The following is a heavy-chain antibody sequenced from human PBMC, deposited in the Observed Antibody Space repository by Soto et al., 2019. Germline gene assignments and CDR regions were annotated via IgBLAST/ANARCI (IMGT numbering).Heavy chain of an antibody. CDR3: ARDSSSWEDYYYYYMDV. Sequence: QVQLVQSGAEVKKPGASVKVSCKASGYTFTSYGISWVRQAPGQGLEWMGWISAYNGNTNYAQKLQGRVTMTTDTSTSTAYMELRSLRYDDTAVYYCARDSSSWEDYYYYYMDVWGKGTTVTVSS. J-gene: IGHJ6*03. CDR1: GYTFTSYG. D-gene: IGHD6-13*01. CDR2: ISAYNGNT. V-gene: IGHV1-18*01.